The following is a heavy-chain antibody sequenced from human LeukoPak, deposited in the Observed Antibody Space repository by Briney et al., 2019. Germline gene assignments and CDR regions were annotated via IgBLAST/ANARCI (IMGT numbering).Heavy chain of an antibody. V-gene: IGHV4-39*07. Sequence: PSETLSLTCTVSGGSISSSSCYWGWIRQPPGKGLEWIGSIYYSGSTYYNPSLKSRVTISVDTSKNQFSLKLSSVTAADTAVYYCARDPGDYYYYYGMDVWGQGTTVTVSS. CDR3: ARDPGDYYYYYGMDV. J-gene: IGHJ6*02. D-gene: IGHD3-10*01. CDR1: GGSISSSSCY. CDR2: IYYSGST.